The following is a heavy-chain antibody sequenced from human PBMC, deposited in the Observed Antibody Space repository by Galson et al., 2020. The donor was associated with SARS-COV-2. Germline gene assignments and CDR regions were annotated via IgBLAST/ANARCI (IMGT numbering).Heavy chain of an antibody. J-gene: IGHJ4*02. V-gene: IGHV3-33*01. D-gene: IGHD3-22*01. Sequence: QLGESLKISCAASGFTFSSYGMHWVRQAPGKGLGWVAVIWYDGSNKYYADFVKGRFTISRDNSKNTLYLQMNSLRAEDTAVYYCARDGTYYYDSSGYPPVDYWGQGTLVTVSS. CDR2: IWYDGSNK. CDR3: ARDGTYYYDSSGYPPVDY. CDR1: GFTFSSYG.